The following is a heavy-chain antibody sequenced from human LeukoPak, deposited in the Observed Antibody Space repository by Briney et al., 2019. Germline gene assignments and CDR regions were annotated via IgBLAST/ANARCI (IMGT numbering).Heavy chain of an antibody. Sequence: SEPLTLTCTVSGGSISSCYWSWIRQPPGKGLEWLRYSYYSGSTIYNPSLKSRFTITVATSKNQSSLKPSSVTAADTAVNYGATSGNTPSYVVLPLDPGGQGTLVTASS. CDR1: GGSISSCY. CDR3: ATSGNTPSYVVLPLDP. V-gene: IGHV4-59*01. J-gene: IGHJ5*02. CDR2: SYYSGST. D-gene: IGHD4-23*01.